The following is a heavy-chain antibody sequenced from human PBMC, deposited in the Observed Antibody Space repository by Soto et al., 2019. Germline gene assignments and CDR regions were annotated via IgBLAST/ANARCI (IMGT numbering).Heavy chain of an antibody. D-gene: IGHD3-3*01. CDR1: GGSISSYY. V-gene: IGHV4-59*01. Sequence: SETLSLXCTVSGGSISSYYWSWIRQPPGKGLEWIGYIYYSGSTNYNPSLKSRVTISVDTSKNQFSLKLSSVTAADTAVYYCARSYDFWSGYYDYWGQGTLVTVSS. CDR3: ARSYDFWSGYYDY. J-gene: IGHJ4*02. CDR2: IYYSGST.